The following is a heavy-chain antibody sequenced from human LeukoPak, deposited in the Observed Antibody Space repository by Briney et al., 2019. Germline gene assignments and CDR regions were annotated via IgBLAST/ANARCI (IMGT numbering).Heavy chain of an antibody. V-gene: IGHV4-34*01. Sequence: SETLSLTCAVYGGSFSGYYWSWIRQPPGKGLEWIGEINHSGSTNYNPSLKSRVTISVDTSKNQFSLKLSSVTAADTAVYYCARGPGIAAAGGDFDYWGQGTLVTVSS. CDR2: INHSGST. J-gene: IGHJ4*02. CDR3: ARGPGIAAAGGDFDY. CDR1: GGSFSGYY. D-gene: IGHD6-13*01.